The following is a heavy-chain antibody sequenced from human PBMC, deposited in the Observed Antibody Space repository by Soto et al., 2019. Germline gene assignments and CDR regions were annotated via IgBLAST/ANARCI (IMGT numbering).Heavy chain of an antibody. D-gene: IGHD6-19*01. Sequence: SETLSLTCTVSGGSISSGDYYWSWIRQPPGKGLEWIGYIYYSGSTYYNPSLKSRVTISVDTSKNQFSLKLSSVTAADTAVYYCARDGFSSGWYGYWGQGTLVTVSS. CDR2: IYYSGST. CDR1: GGSISSGDYY. J-gene: IGHJ4*02. V-gene: IGHV4-30-4*01. CDR3: ARDGFSSGWYGY.